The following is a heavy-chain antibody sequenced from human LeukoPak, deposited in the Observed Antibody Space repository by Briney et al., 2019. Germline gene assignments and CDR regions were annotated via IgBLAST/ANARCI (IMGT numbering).Heavy chain of an antibody. J-gene: IGHJ4*02. D-gene: IGHD4-23*01. CDR1: GFTFRHFL. V-gene: IGHV3-7*01. CDR3: VRGGWELDY. Sequence: GGSLRLSCAASGFTFRHFLMAWVRQAPGKGLEWVAHIKEDGTANYYVDSVKGRFTISKDDGKNSLYLQMNSLRVEDTAVYYCVRGGWELDYWGQGTLVTVSS. CDR2: IKEDGTAN.